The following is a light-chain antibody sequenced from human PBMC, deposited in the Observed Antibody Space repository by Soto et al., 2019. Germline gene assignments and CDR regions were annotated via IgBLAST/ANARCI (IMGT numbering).Light chain of an antibody. CDR1: QSISRW. V-gene: IGKV1-5*01. Sequence: DIQMTQSPSTLSASVGDRVTITCRASQSISRWLAWYQQKPGKAPKVLIWDASTLERGVPSRFSGSGSGTEFTLTISSLQPDDFETSSSQQNNNHLLRTSGQGTK. CDR2: DAS. CDR3: QQNNNHLLRT. J-gene: IGKJ1*01.